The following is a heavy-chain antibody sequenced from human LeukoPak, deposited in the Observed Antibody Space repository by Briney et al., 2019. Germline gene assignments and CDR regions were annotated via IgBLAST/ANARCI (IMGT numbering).Heavy chain of an antibody. J-gene: IGHJ4*02. V-gene: IGHV5-51*01. CDR2: IYPGDSDT. D-gene: IGHD2-2*02. Sequence: GESLKISCKGSGYSFTNYWIGWVRPMPGKGLEWMGIIYPGDSDTTYSPSFQGQVTISADKSISTAYLQWSSLKASDTAIYYCARQEVLYHFADWGQGTLVTVSS. CDR3: ARQEVLYHFAD. CDR1: GYSFTNYW.